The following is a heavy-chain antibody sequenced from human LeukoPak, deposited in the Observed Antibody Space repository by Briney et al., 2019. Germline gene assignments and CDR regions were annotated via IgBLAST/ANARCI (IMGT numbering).Heavy chain of an antibody. Sequence: GGSLRLSCAASGFTFSSYAMHWVRQAPGKGLEWVAVISYDGSNKYYADSVKGRFTISRDNSKNTLYLQMNSLRAEDTAVYYCARDREWLVRKSYFDYWGQGTLVTVSS. V-gene: IGHV3-30*04. CDR2: ISYDGSNK. CDR3: ARDREWLVRKSYFDY. D-gene: IGHD6-19*01. J-gene: IGHJ4*02. CDR1: GFTFSSYA.